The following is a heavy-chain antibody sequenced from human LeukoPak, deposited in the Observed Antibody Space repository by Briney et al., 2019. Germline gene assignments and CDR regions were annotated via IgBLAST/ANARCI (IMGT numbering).Heavy chain of an antibody. V-gene: IGHV1-69*04. CDR1: GGTFTTYA. CDR2: IIPIFGIA. CDR3: ARDRCSSTSCYRVNNWFDP. Sequence: GASLRVSSKASGGTFTTYAISWGRQAPGEGLEWMGRIIPIFGIANYAQKFQGRVTITADKSTSTAYMELSSLRSEDTAVYYCARDRCSSTSCYRVNNWFDPWGQGTLVTVSS. D-gene: IGHD2-2*01. J-gene: IGHJ5*02.